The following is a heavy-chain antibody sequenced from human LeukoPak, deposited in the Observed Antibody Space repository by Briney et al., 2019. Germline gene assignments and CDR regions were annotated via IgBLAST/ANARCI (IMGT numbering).Heavy chain of an antibody. CDR3: ASSTRGVHEYSYGGYFDY. CDR1: GYTFTSYD. V-gene: IGHV1-69*04. J-gene: IGHJ4*02. CDR2: IIPILGIA. Sequence: SVKVSCKASGYTFTSYDINWVRQAPGQGLEWMGRIIPILGIANYAQKFQGRVTITTDESTSTAYMELSSLRSEDTAVYYCASSTRGVHEYSYGGYFDYWGQGTLVTVSS. D-gene: IGHD5-18*01.